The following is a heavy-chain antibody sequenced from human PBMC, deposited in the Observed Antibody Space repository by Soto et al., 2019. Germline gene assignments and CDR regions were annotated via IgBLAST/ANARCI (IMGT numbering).Heavy chain of an antibody. J-gene: IGHJ5*02. CDR3: ESLSLYDRSGCYH. CDR2: INHSGST. CDR1: GVSFSGYY. D-gene: IGHD3-22*01. Sequence: PSETLSRTCSVYGVSFSGYYWSWIRHPPWKGLEWIGEINHSGSTNYNPSLKSRVTISVDTSKNQFSLKLSSVTAADTAVYYCESLSLYDRSGCYHWGPGPLVTFSS. V-gene: IGHV4-34*01.